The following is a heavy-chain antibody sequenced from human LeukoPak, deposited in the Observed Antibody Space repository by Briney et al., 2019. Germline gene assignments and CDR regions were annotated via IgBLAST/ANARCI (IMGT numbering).Heavy chain of an antibody. CDR3: AKEHYYDSSGYDY. J-gene: IGHJ4*02. CDR2: ISWNSGSI. V-gene: IGHV3-9*01. Sequence: GRSLRLSCAASGFTFDDYAMYWVRQAPGKGLEWVSGISWNSGSIGYADSVKGRFTISRDNAKNSLYLQMNSLRAEDTALYYCAKEHYYDSSGYDYWGQGTLVTVSS. D-gene: IGHD3-22*01. CDR1: GFTFDDYA.